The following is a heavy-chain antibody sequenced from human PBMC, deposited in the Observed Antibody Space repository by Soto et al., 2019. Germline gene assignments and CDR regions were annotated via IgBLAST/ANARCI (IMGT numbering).Heavy chain of an antibody. J-gene: IGHJ4*02. V-gene: IGHV3-64D*06. D-gene: IGHD2-15*01. CDR2: ISNNGGST. Sequence: PGRSLRLSCSGSGFIFSSYAMHCVRQAPGKGLEYVSAISNNGGSTYYADSVKGRFTISRDNSKSTLYLQSSSLRAEDTAVYYCVKAFTTKPGRGKLDYWGQGTLVTVSS. CDR3: VKAFTTKPGRGKLDY. CDR1: GFIFSSYA.